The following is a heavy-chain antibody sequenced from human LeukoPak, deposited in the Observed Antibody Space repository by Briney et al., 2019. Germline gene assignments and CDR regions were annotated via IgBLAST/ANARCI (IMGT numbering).Heavy chain of an antibody. Sequence: PGGSLRLSCAASGFTFSSYAMSWVRQAPGKGLEWVSAISGSGGSTYYADSVKGRFTISRDNSKNTLYLQMNSLRAEDTAVYYCAKGCGGSCYPYNWFDPWGQGTLVTVSS. CDR2: ISGSGGST. J-gene: IGHJ5*02. V-gene: IGHV3-23*01. CDR1: GFTFSSYA. D-gene: IGHD2-15*01. CDR3: AKGCGGSCYPYNWFDP.